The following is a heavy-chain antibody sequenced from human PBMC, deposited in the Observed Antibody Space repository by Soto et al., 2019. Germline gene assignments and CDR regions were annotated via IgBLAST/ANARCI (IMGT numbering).Heavy chain of an antibody. V-gene: IGHV4-34*01. CDR2: INHSGST. D-gene: IGHD6-19*01. CDR3: ARVHVMVVAGSTFDY. CDR1: GGSFSGYY. Sequence: SETLSLTCAVYGGSFSGYYWSWIRQPPGKGLEWIGEINHSGSTNYNPSLKSRITISVDTSNNQFSLKLTSVTAADTAVYYCARVHVMVVAGSTFDYWGHGTLVT. J-gene: IGHJ4*01.